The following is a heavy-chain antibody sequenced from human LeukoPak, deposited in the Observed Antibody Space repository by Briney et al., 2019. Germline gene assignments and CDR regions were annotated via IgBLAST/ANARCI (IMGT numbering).Heavy chain of an antibody. Sequence: GGSLRLSCAASGFTFSSYAMSWVRQAPGKGLEWVSAISGSGGSTYYADSVKGRFTISRDNAKNSLYLQMNSLRAEDTAVYYCARDKGSGYFDYWGQGTLVTVSS. D-gene: IGHD3-10*01. V-gene: IGHV3-23*01. J-gene: IGHJ4*02. CDR2: ISGSGGST. CDR1: GFTFSSYA. CDR3: ARDKGSGYFDY.